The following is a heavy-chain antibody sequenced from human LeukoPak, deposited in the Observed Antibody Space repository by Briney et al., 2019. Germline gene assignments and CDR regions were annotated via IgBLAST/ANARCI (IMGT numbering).Heavy chain of an antibody. CDR1: GFSFSIYS. CDR2: ISSSSSTI. J-gene: IGHJ4*02. D-gene: IGHD3-22*01. Sequence: GGSLRLSCAASGFSFSIYSMNWVRQAPGKGLEWVSYISSSSSTIYYADSVKGRFTISRDNAKNSLYLQMNSLRAEDTAVYYCARARHYFTMIVVVLGYWGQGTLVTVSS. V-gene: IGHV3-48*04. CDR3: ARARHYFTMIVVVLGY.